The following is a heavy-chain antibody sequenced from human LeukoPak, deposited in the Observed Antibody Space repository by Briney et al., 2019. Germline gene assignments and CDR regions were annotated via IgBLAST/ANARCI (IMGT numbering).Heavy chain of an antibody. CDR3: ARVRGYSYGYTDY. Sequence: GGSLRLSCAASGFTFSNTWFHWVRQAPGKGLEWVANIKEDGSEKYYVGSVKGRFTISRDNAKNSLYLQMNSLRAEDTAVYYCARVRGYSYGYTDYWGQGTLVTVSS. V-gene: IGHV3-7*01. CDR2: IKEDGSEK. J-gene: IGHJ4*02. CDR1: GFTFSNTW. D-gene: IGHD5-18*01.